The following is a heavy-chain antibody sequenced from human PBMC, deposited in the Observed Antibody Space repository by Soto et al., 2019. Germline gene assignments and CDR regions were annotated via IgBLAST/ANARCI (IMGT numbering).Heavy chain of an antibody. J-gene: IGHJ5*02. CDR3: AKPGMATNWFDP. CDR1: GGSISSSSYY. V-gene: IGHV4-39*01. D-gene: IGHD5-12*01. Sequence: PSETLSLTCTVSGGSISSSSYYWGWIRQPPGKGLEWIGSIYYSGSTYYNPSLKSRVTISVDTSKNQFSLKLSSVTAADTAVYYCAKPGMATNWFDPWGQGTLVTVSS. CDR2: IYYSGST.